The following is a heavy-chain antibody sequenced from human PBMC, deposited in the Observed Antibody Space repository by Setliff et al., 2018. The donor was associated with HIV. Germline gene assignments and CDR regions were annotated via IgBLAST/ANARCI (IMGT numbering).Heavy chain of an antibody. V-gene: IGHV4-61*09. Sequence: SETLSLTCTVSGGSITSGNYFWSWIRQPAGKGLEWIGHMYTDGSTNYNPSFKSRVTISADTSKNHFSLKLRSVTAADTAVYYCARCSVVWSREENPRPDGAFHIWGQGTMVTVSS. CDR3: ARCSVVWSREENPRPDGAFHI. D-gene: IGHD2-8*02. CDR1: GGSITSGNYF. J-gene: IGHJ3*02. CDR2: MYTDGST.